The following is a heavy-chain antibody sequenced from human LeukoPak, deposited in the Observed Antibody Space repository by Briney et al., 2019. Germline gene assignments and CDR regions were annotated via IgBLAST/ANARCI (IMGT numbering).Heavy chain of an antibody. D-gene: IGHD3-22*01. CDR3: ARAGVEHYYDSSGLDY. J-gene: IGHJ4*02. CDR1: GYTFTSYA. Sequence: ASVKVSCKASGYTFTSYAMHWVRQAPGQRLEWMGWINAGNGNTKYSQKFQGRVTITRDTSASTAYMELSSLRSEDTAVYYCARAGVEHYYDSSGLDYWGQGTLVTVSP. V-gene: IGHV1-3*01. CDR2: INAGNGNT.